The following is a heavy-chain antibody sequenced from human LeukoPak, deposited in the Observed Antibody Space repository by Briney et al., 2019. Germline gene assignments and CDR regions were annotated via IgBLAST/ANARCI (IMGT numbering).Heavy chain of an antibody. J-gene: IGHJ4*02. Sequence: PPETLSLTCAVYGGSFSGYYWSWVRQAPGKGLEWVSSISSSSSYIYYADSVKGRFTISRDNAKNSLYLQMNSLRAEDTAVYYCARDLPAAYYWGQGTLVTVSS. CDR2: ISSSSSYI. CDR3: ARDLPAAYY. D-gene: IGHD2-2*01. CDR1: GGSFSGYY. V-gene: IGHV3-21*01.